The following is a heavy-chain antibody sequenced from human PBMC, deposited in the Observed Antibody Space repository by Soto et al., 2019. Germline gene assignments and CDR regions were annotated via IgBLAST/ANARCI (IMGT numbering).Heavy chain of an antibody. CDR1: GFIFSDHY. V-gene: IGHV3-30-3*01. Sequence: GGSLRLSCVASGFIFSDHYMDWVRQAPGKGLEWVAAISYDGSNKNYADSVKGRFTISRDNSKNTLYLQMNSLRAEDTAVYYCARGYDFWSGYYYPYGMDVWGQGTTVTVSS. J-gene: IGHJ6*02. CDR3: ARGYDFWSGYYYPYGMDV. D-gene: IGHD3-3*01. CDR2: ISYDGSNK.